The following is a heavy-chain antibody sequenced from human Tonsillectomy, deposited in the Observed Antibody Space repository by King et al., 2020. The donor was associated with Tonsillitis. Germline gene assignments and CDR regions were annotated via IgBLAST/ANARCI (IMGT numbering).Heavy chain of an antibody. Sequence: VQLQESGPGLVKPSETLSLTCTVSGGSISTYYWSWIRQTPGKGLEWIGYIYYSESTNYKPSLKSRATISLETSKNQFSLKLSSVTAADTAVYYCARVAGTYGGFGQLYFDYWGQGTLVTVSS. CDR3: ARVAGTYGGFGQLYFDY. CDR1: GGSISTYY. J-gene: IGHJ4*02. CDR2: IYYSEST. D-gene: IGHD2-8*01. V-gene: IGHV4-59*01.